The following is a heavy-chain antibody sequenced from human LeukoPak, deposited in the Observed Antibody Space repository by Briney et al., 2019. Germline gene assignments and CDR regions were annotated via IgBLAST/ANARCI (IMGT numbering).Heavy chain of an antibody. J-gene: IGHJ4*02. CDR3: ARHNSGSYPAFDY. CDR2: INHSGSA. D-gene: IGHD1-26*01. CDR1: GGSFSGYY. Sequence: SETLSLTCAVSGGSFSGYYWTWIRQPPGKGLEWIGEINHSGSANYNPSLKSRVTISLDTSKNQFSLKLSSVTAADTAVYYCARHNSGSYPAFDYWGQGTLVTASS. V-gene: IGHV4-34*01.